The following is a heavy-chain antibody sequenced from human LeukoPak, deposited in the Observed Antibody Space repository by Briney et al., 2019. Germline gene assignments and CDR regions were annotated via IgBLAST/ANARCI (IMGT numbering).Heavy chain of an antibody. Sequence: GASVKVSCKASGYTFTSYDINWVRQATGQGLEWMGWMNTNSGNTGYAQKFQDRVTMTRNTSISSAYMELSSLRSEDTAVYYCARSPGYSGYDYWGQVTLVTFAT. D-gene: IGHD5-12*01. CDR2: MNTNSGNT. CDR3: ARSPGYSGYDY. J-gene: IGHJ4*02. CDR1: GYTFTSYD. V-gene: IGHV1-8*01.